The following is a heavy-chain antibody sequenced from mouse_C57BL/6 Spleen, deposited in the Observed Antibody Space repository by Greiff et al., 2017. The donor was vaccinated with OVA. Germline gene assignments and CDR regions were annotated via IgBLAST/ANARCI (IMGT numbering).Heavy chain of an antibody. Sequence: EVKVVESGGGLVKPGGSLKLSCAASGFTFSDYGMHWVRQAPEKGLEWVAYISSGSSTIYYADTVKGRFTISRDNAKNTLFLQMTSLRSEDTAMYYCARVVLGDYAMDYWGQGTSVTVSS. J-gene: IGHJ4*01. V-gene: IGHV5-17*01. CDR2: ISSGSSTI. CDR1: GFTFSDYG. CDR3: ARVVLGDYAMDY.